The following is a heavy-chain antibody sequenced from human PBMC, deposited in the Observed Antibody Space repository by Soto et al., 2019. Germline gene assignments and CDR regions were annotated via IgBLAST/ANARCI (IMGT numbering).Heavy chain of an antibody. CDR3: AKEHTYYYDSSGYSPDAFDI. D-gene: IGHD3-22*01. J-gene: IGHJ3*02. CDR1: GGTFSSYA. Sequence: QVQLVQSGAEVKKPGSSVKVSCKASGGTFSSYAISWVRQAPGQGLEWMGGIIPLFGTANYAQKFQGRVTITADESTSTAYMELSSLRAEDTAVYCCAKEHTYYYDSSGYSPDAFDIWGQGTMVTVSS. V-gene: IGHV1-69*01. CDR2: IIPLFGTA.